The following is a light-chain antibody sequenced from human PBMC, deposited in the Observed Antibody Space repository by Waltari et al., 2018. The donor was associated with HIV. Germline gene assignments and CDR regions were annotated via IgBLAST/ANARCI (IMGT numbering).Light chain of an antibody. J-gene: IGKJ1*01. CDR2: GAS. CDR3: QPYYSAPRT. CDR1: HSVLYIPNNKTY. Sequence: DIVMTQSPDYLAVSLGARATINCKSSHSVLYIPNNKTYLSWFQEKPGQPPKPLIYGASTRDSGVPDRCSGRCSGADVTLSTSGQQREDVAVYVCQPYYSAPRTFGQGTKVEIK. V-gene: IGKV4-1*01.